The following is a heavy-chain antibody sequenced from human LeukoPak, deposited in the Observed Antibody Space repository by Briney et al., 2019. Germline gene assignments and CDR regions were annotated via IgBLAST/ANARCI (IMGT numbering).Heavy chain of an antibody. V-gene: IGHV3-15*01. CDR3: TTGRTNDFWSAYPPDY. J-gene: IGHJ4*02. Sequence: GGSLRLSCAASGFTFSNAWMSWVRQAPGKGLEWAGRIKSKTDGGTTDYAAPVKGRFTISSDDSKNTLYLQMNSLKTEDTAVYYCTTGRTNDFWSAYPPDYWGQGTLVTVSS. CDR2: IKSKTDGGTT. CDR1: GFTFSNAW. D-gene: IGHD3-3*01.